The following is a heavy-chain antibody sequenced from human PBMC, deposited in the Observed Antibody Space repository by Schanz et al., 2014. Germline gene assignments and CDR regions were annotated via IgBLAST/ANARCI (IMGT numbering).Heavy chain of an antibody. J-gene: IGHJ4*02. CDR1: GFTFSDYS. V-gene: IGHV3-21*01. CDR2: ISDSSSYI. CDR3: ARDRVQYSSGWYSDS. D-gene: IGHD6-19*01. Sequence: EVHLVESGGGLVKPGGSLRLSCGASGFTFSDYSMNWVRQAPGKGLEWVSYISDSSSYIYYADSVKGRFTISSDNAKNSLYLQMSSLRAEDTAVYYCARDRVQYSSGWYSDSWGQGTLVTVSS.